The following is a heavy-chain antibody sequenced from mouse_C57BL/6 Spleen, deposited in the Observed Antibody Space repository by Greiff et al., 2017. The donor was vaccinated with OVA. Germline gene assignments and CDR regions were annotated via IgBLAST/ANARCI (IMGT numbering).Heavy chain of an antibody. CDR3: AHDYSKGGAMDY. D-gene: IGHD2-5*01. Sequence: QVQLKESGAELVKPGASVKISCKASGYAFSSYWMNWVKQRPGKGLEWIGQIYPGDGDTNSNGKFKGKATLTADKSSSTAYMQLSSLTSEDAAVYVCAHDYSKGGAMDYWGQGTSVTVSS. J-gene: IGHJ4*01. CDR1: GYAFSSYW. V-gene: IGHV1-80*01. CDR2: IYPGDGDT.